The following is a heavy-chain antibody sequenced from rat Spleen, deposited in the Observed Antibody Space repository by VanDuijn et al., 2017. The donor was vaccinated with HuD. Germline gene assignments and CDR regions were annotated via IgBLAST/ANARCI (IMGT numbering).Heavy chain of an antibody. CDR2: ITNASGRT. CDR3: STYSDFGTSPFAY. CDR1: GFTFNNYW. V-gene: IGHV5-31*01. D-gene: IGHD3-2*01. Sequence: EVQLVESGGGLVQPGGSLKLSCVASGFTFNNYWMTWIRQAPGKGLEWVASITNASGRTYYRDSVKGRFTISRDNAKSTLYLQMDSLRSEDTATYYCSTYSDFGTSPFAYWGHGTLVTVSS. J-gene: IGHJ3*01.